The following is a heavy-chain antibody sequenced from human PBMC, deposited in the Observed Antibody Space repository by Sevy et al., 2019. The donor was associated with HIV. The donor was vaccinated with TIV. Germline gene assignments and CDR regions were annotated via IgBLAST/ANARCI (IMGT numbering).Heavy chain of an antibody. D-gene: IGHD3-16*02. CDR1: GFSFSRSP. J-gene: IGHJ6*02. V-gene: IGHV3-30*04. CDR2: MSYNGNKK. CDR3: ATEGFLTGGLIVSYGTDV. Sequence: GGSLRLSCAASGFSFSRSPMHWVRQAPGKGLEWMAVMSYNGNKKYNEDSVKGRFIISRDDSKNTLYLQMNRLRVEDTAVYYCATEGFLTGGLIVSYGTDVWGQGTTVTVSS.